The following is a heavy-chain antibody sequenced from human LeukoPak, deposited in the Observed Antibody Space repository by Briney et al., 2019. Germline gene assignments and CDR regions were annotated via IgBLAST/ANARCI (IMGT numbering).Heavy chain of an antibody. V-gene: IGHV3-30*02. CDR2: IRYNGTKT. J-gene: IGHJ4*02. Sequence: GGSLRLSCETSGFIFSNYGMHWVRQAPGKGLEWAAYIRYNGTKTYYADSVKGRFTISRDNSKDTLYLRMNNLRAEDTALYYCAPFNFDYWGQGTLVTVSS. CDR3: APFNFDY. CDR1: GFIFSNYG.